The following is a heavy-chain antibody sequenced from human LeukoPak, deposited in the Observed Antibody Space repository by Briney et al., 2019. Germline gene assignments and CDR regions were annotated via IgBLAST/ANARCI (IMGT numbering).Heavy chain of an antibody. CDR2: IYYSGST. Sequence: PSETLSLTCTVSGVSISSSNSYWGWIRQPPGKGLEWIGYIYYSGSTNYNPSLKSRVTISVDTSKNQFSLKLSSVTAADTAVYYCARHEGPGSYYDILTGYFPPYYYYMDVWGKGTTVTISS. CDR3: ARHEGPGSYYDILTGYFPPYYYYMDV. J-gene: IGHJ6*03. D-gene: IGHD3-9*01. V-gene: IGHV4-39*01. CDR1: GVSISSSNSY.